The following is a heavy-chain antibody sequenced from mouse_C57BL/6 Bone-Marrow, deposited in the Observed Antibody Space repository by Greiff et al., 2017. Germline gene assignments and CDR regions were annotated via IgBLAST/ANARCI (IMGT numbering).Heavy chain of an antibody. CDR3: ARGWFWFAY. Sequence: EVQVVESGGGLVKPGGSLKLSCAASGFSFNTYAMNWVRQAPGKGLEWVARIRSKSNNYATYYADSVKDRFTISRDDSESMLYLQMNNLKTEDTAMYYCARGWFWFAYWGQGTLVTVSA. CDR1: GFSFNTYA. J-gene: IGHJ3*01. D-gene: IGHD2-3*01. CDR2: IRSKSNNYAT. V-gene: IGHV10-1*01.